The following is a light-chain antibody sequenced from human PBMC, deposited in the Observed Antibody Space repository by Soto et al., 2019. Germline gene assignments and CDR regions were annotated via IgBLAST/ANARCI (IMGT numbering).Light chain of an antibody. Sequence: EIVMTQSPGPLSLSPGERATLSCRASQSVSSYYLAWYQQKPGQAPRLLIYVASTRATGVPGRFSGSGSGTEFTLTISSLQSEDFATYYCQQLHGYPITFGQGTDWRL. J-gene: IGKJ5*01. V-gene: IGKV3-15*01. CDR2: VAS. CDR3: QQLHGYPIT. CDR1: QSVSSY.